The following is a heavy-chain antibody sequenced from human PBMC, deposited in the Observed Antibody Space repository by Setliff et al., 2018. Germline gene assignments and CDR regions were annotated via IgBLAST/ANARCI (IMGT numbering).Heavy chain of an antibody. CDR1: GGSVSSGYYY. D-gene: IGHD3-9*01. CDR3: ARAPNDLGVDWLFNNYFDY. J-gene: IGHJ4*01. V-gene: IGHV4-39*02. CDR2: VYYTGRT. Sequence: SETLSLTCNVSGGSVSSGYYYWDWIRQPPGKGLEWIGTVYYTGRTYYNPSLKSRVTIAVDAPDHHFSLKLRSVTAADTAVYYCARAPNDLGVDWLFNNYFDYWGHGTLVTVSS.